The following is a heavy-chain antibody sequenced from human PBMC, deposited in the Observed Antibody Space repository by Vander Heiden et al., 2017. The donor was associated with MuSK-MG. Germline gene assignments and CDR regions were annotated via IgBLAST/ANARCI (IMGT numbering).Heavy chain of an antibody. CDR3: ASPRAPDFDY. CDR1: GSPFSGYS. J-gene: IGHJ4*02. Sequence: EVQLVESGGGLVKPGGSLRPSWAAYGSPFSGYSINWGRQAPGKGLEWVSSISSSSSYIYYADSVKGRFTISRDNAKNSLYLQMNSLRAEDTAVYYCASPRAPDFDYWGQGTLVTVSS. V-gene: IGHV3-21*01. CDR2: ISSSSSYI.